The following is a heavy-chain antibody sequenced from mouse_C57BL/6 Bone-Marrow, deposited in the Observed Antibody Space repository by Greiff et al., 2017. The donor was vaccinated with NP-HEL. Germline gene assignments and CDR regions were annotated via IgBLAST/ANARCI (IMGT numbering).Heavy chain of an antibody. V-gene: IGHV7-3*01. D-gene: IGHD2-3*01. CDR1: GFTFTDYY. Sequence: EVKLVESGGGLVQPGGSLSLSCAASGFTFTDYYMSWVRQPPGKALEWLGFIRNKANGYTTEYSASVQGRFTISSDNSQSILYLQMNALRAEDSATYYCARSFLYDGYLYYFDYWGQGTTLTVSS. CDR3: ARSFLYDGYLYYFDY. CDR2: IRNKANGYTT. J-gene: IGHJ2*01.